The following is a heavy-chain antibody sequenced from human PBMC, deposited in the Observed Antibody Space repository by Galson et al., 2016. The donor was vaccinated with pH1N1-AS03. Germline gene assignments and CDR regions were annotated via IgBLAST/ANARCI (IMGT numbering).Heavy chain of an antibody. J-gene: IGHJ4*02. CDR2: IFTSEST. Sequence: TLSLTCHVSAASISSSSYYWSWIRQPAGKGLEWNGYIFTSESTNYNPSLKSRLTISLDTSKNQFTQKLNSVTAADTAVYYCARGKAAGSYFDYWGQGTLVPVSS. CDR1: AASISSSSYY. V-gene: IGHV4-61*09. CDR3: ARGKAAGSYFDY. D-gene: IGHD6-25*01.